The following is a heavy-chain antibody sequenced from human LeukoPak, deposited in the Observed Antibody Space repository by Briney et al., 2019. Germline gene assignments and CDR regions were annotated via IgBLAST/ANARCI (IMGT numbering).Heavy chain of an antibody. J-gene: IGHJ5*02. CDR1: GGSISGYY. V-gene: IGHV4-59*08. CDR3: ARHPPGLRYFDP. D-gene: IGHD3-9*01. Sequence: SETLSLTCTVSGGSISGYYWSWIRQPPGKALEWIAYIDYTGDTNSSPSLKSRVTISVDTSKNQFSLRLNSVTAADTAFYYCARHPPGLRYFDPWGQGTLVTVSS. CDR2: IDYTGDT.